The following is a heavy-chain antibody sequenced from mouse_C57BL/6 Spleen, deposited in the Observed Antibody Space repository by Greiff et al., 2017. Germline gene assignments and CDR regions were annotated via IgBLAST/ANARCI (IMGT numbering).Heavy chain of an antibody. J-gene: IGHJ4*01. CDR1: GFSLTSYA. D-gene: IGHD2-4*01. Sequence: VKLMESGPGLVAPSQSLSITCTVSGFSLTSYAISWVRQPPGKGLEWLGVIWTGGGTNYNSALKSRLSISKDNSKSQVFLKMNSLQTDDTARYYCARNSDYETYYAMDYWGQGTSVTVSS. V-gene: IGHV2-9-1*01. CDR3: ARNSDYETYYAMDY. CDR2: IWTGGGT.